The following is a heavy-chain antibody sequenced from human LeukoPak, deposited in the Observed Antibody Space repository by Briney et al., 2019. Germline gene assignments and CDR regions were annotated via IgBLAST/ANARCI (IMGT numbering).Heavy chain of an antibody. V-gene: IGHV4-59*08. CDR1: DGSMSGYY. J-gene: IGHJ4*02. CDR3: ARRKSDYGDYHAL. D-gene: IGHD4-17*01. CDR2: TYYSGST. Sequence: SETLSLTCTVSDGSMSGYYWSWIRQPPGKGLEWIGYTYYSGSTNYNPSLKRRVTISEDRSMNQFSLKLSSVTAADTAVYYCARRKSDYGDYHALWGQGTLVTVSS.